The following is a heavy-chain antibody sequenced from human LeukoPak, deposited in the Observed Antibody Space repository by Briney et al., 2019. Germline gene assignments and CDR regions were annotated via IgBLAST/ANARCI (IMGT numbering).Heavy chain of an antibody. J-gene: IGHJ5*02. V-gene: IGHV3-74*01. CDR3: THLGWFDP. Sequence: GGSLRPSCAASGFSLSTFWIHWVRQAPGKGLAWVSRIDYDGITTTYADSVKGRFTISRDNAKSTLYLQMNSLRAEDTAVYYCTHLGWFDPWGQGTLVTVSS. CDR1: GFSLSTFW. CDR2: IDYDGITT.